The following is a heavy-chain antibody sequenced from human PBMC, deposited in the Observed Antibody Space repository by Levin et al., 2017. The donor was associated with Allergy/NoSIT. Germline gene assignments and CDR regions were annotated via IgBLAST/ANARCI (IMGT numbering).Heavy chain of an antibody. Sequence: PGESLKISCAASGFTFSSYAMSWVRQAPGKGLEWVSAISGSGGSTYYADSVKGRFTISRDNSKNTLYLQMNSLRAEDTAVYYCAKDRGLWFGDPNWFDPWGQGTLVTVSS. CDR1: GFTFSSYA. D-gene: IGHD3-10*01. V-gene: IGHV3-23*01. CDR3: AKDRGLWFGDPNWFDP. J-gene: IGHJ5*02. CDR2: ISGSGGST.